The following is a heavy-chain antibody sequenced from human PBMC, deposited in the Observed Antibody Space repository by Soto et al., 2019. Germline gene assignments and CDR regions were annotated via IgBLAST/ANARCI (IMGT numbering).Heavy chain of an antibody. CDR1: GFTFSSYA. CDR2: ISGSGGRT. CDR3: AKGLLYGDYAKFDY. D-gene: IGHD4-17*01. J-gene: IGHJ4*02. Sequence: EVHLLESGGGLVQPGGSLRLSCAASGFTFSSYAMSWVRQAPGKGLEWVSAISGSGGRTYHADSVKGRFTISRDNSKNTLDLQMDSLRAEGTAVYYCAKGLLYGDYAKFDYWGQGTLVTVSS. V-gene: IGHV3-23*01.